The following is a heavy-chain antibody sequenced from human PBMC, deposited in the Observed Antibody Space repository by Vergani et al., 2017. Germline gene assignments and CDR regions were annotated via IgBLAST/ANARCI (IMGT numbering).Heavy chain of an antibody. Sequence: QVQLVQSGAEVKKPGASVKVSCKASGYTFSTYGISWVRQAPGQGLEWMGWISAYNGNTNYPEKFQGRLTMTTDTSTRTAYMELRSLTSDDTAVYFCARGRPFADDVWGQGTLVTVSS. CDR1: GYTFSTYG. CDR3: ARGRPFADDV. D-gene: IGHD1-1*01. CDR2: ISAYNGNT. V-gene: IGHV1-18*01. J-gene: IGHJ4*02.